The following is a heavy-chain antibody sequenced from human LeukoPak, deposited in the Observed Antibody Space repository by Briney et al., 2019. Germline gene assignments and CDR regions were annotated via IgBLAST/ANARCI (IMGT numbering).Heavy chain of an antibody. D-gene: IGHD2-2*01. Sequence: GGSLRLSCTGSGFTFGDYAMSWVRQAPGKGLEWVAFIRSKAYGGTPEYAASVEGRFTISRDDSKNIAYVQMNSLRTEDTAVYYCTRTPSAAAPFDYWGRDPWSPSPQ. J-gene: IGHJ4*02. V-gene: IGHV3-49*04. CDR3: TRTPSAAAPFDY. CDR2: IRSKAYGGTP. CDR1: GFTFGDYA.